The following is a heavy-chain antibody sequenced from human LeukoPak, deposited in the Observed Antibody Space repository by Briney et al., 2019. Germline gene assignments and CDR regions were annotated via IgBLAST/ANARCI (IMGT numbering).Heavy chain of an antibody. Sequence: ASVKVSCKASGGTFSSYAISWVRQAPGQGLEWMGGIIPIFGTANYAQKFQGRVTITTDESTSTAYMELSSLRSEDTAVYYCARDLRDSYCGGDCPDAFDIWGQGTMVTVSS. CDR3: ARDLRDSYCGGDCPDAFDI. CDR1: GGTFSSYA. D-gene: IGHD2-21*01. CDR2: IIPIFGTA. J-gene: IGHJ3*02. V-gene: IGHV1-69*05.